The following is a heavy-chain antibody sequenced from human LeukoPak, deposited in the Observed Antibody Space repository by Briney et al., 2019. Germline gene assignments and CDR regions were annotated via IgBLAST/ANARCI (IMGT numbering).Heavy chain of an antibody. CDR1: GGSIRSNSYY. CDR2: IHFSGNT. D-gene: IGHD3-10*01. V-gene: IGHV4-39*01. CDR3: ATGSSRYYYYMDV. Sequence: SETLSLTCTVSGGSIRSNSYYWGWIRQPPGKGLEWIGSIHFSGNTYYNPSLKSRVTISVDTSKNQFSLKLSSVTAADTAVYYCATGSSRYYYYMDVWGKGTTVTVSS. J-gene: IGHJ6*03.